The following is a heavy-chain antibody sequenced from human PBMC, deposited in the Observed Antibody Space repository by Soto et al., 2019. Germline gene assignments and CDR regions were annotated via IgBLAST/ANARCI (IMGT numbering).Heavy chain of an antibody. J-gene: IGHJ6*02. CDR2: INHSGST. Sequence: PSGTLSRTCAVYCGSFIGYYWIWIRQPPGKGLECIGEINHSGSTNYNPSLKSRVTISVDTSKNQFSLKLSSVTAADTAVYYCARGLLDYDILTGYYYYYYYGMDVWGQGTTVTVS. CDR1: CGSFIGYY. CDR3: ARGLLDYDILTGYYYYYYYGMDV. V-gene: IGHV4-34*01. D-gene: IGHD3-9*01.